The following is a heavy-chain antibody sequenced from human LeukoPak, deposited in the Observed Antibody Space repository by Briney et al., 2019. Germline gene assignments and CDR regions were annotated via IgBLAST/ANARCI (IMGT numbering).Heavy chain of an antibody. J-gene: IGHJ6*02. Sequence: PGGSLRLSCAAFGFTFSDYYMSWIRQAPGKGLEWVSYISSSGSTIYYADSVKGRFTISRDNAKNSLYLQMNSLRAEDTAVYYCARGRGEQLWLPESYGMDVWGQGTTVTVSS. CDR3: ARGRGEQLWLPESYGMDV. CDR2: ISSSGSTI. CDR1: GFTFSDYY. V-gene: IGHV3-11*01. D-gene: IGHD5-18*01.